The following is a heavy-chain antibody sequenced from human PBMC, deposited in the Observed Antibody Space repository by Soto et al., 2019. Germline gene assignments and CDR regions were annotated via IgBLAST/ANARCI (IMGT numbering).Heavy chain of an antibody. CDR2: ISPHNDST. V-gene: IGHV1-18*01. J-gene: IGHJ6*02. CDR3: ARSLTEGYCTITGCYTRPLYGMDV. D-gene: IGHD2-2*02. Sequence: ASVKVSCKASGYTFSDYYVTWVRQAPGHGLEWMGWISPHNDSTNLAQNVKGRVILTTDTSSNTAFMELRSLTSDDTATYYCARSLTEGYCTITGCYTRPLYGMDVWGQGTTVTV. CDR1: GYTFSDYY.